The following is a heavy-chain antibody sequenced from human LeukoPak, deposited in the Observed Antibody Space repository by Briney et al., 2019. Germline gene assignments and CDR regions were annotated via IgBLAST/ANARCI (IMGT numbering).Heavy chain of an antibody. Sequence: SETLSLTCTVSGGSISSYYWSWIRQPPGKGLEWIGYIYYSGSTNYNPSLKSRGTISVDTSKNQFSLKLSSVTAADTAVYYCAEGRSSSLHSYYYYTDVWGKGTTVTVSS. CDR1: GGSISSYY. CDR3: AEGRSSSLHSYYYYTDV. D-gene: IGHD6-6*01. V-gene: IGHV4-59*01. J-gene: IGHJ6*03. CDR2: IYYSGST.